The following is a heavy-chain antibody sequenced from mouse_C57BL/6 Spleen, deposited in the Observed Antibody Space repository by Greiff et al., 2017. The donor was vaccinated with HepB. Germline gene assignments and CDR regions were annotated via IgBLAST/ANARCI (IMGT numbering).Heavy chain of an antibody. V-gene: IGHV1-55*01. J-gene: IGHJ4*01. CDR1: GYTFTSYW. D-gene: IGHD1-1*01. CDR2: IYPGSGST. Sequence: QVHVKQSGAELVKPGASVKMSCKASGYTFTSYWITWVKQRPGQGLEWIGDIYPGSGSTNYNEKFKSKATLTVDTSSSTAYMQLSSLTSEDSAVYYCARSDYYGSTLYAMDYWGQGTSVTVSS. CDR3: ARSDYYGSTLYAMDY.